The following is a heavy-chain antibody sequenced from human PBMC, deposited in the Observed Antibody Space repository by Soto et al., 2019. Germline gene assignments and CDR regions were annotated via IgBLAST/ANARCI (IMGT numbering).Heavy chain of an antibody. CDR1: TFRNLG. D-gene: IGHD3-22*01. Sequence: TFRNLGMPRILKTTGKGLEGVAVISYDGSNKYYADSVKGRFTISRDNSKNTLYLQMNSLRAEDRVVYYCGKNYYDGMGYRPYSFAYWGKGTLVTVSS. CDR3: GKNYYDGMGYRPYSFAY. J-gene: IGHJ4*02. CDR2: ISYDGSNK. V-gene: IGHV3-30*18.